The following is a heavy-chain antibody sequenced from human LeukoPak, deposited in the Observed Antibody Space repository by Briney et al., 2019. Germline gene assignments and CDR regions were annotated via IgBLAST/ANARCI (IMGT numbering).Heavy chain of an antibody. V-gene: IGHV3-9*01. Sequence: GGSLRLSCAASGFTFDGYAMHWVRQAPGKGLEWVSGISWNSGSIGYADSVKGRFTISRDNAKNSLYLQMNSLRAEDTALYYCAKDSGNGDYNNWFDPWGQGTLVTVSS. D-gene: IGHD4-17*01. CDR3: AKDSGNGDYNNWFDP. CDR1: GFTFDGYA. J-gene: IGHJ5*02. CDR2: ISWNSGSI.